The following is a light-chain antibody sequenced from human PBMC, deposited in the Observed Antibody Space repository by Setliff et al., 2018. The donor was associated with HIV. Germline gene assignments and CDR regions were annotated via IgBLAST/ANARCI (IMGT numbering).Light chain of an antibody. J-gene: IGLJ1*01. Sequence: QSLLTQPASVSGSPGQSITISCTGTSSDVGGYNHVSWYQQHPGKAPKLIIFDVGNRPSGVSSRFSGSKSGNAASLTISGLQAEDEADFYCCSFTSINTYGFGTGTKV. V-gene: IGLV2-14*03. CDR1: SSDVGGYNH. CDR3: CSFTSINTYG. CDR2: DVG.